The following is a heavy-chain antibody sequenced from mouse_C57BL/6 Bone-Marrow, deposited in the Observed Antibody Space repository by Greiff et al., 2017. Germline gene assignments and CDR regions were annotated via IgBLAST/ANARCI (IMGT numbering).Heavy chain of an antibody. CDR3: ARIEFDGSSGDWYVDV. V-gene: IGHV1-85*01. Sequence: QVQLKQSGPELVKPGASVKLSCKASGYTFTSYDINWVKQRPGQGLEWIGWIYPRDGSTKYNEKFKGKATLTVDTYSSTAYMELHSLTSEDSAVYFCARIEFDGSSGDWYVDVWGTGTTVTGSS. D-gene: IGHD1-1*01. J-gene: IGHJ1*03. CDR1: GYTFTSYD. CDR2: IYPRDGST.